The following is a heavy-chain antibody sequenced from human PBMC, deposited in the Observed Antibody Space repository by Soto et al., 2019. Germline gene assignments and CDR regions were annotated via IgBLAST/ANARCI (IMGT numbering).Heavy chain of an antibody. J-gene: IGHJ3*02. Sequence: SETLSLTCTVSGGSISSYYWSWIRQPPGKGLEWIGYIYYSGSTNYNPSLKSRVTISIDTSKNQFSLKLSSVTAADTAVYYCARAGRKQGVVVAAISRAFDIWGQGTMVTVSS. CDR1: GGSISSYY. CDR3: ARAGRKQGVVVAAISRAFDI. D-gene: IGHD2-15*01. CDR2: IYYSGST. V-gene: IGHV4-59*08.